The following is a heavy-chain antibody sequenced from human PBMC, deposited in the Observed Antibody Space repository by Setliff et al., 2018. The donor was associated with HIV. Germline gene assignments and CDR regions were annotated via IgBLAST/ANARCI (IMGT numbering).Heavy chain of an antibody. V-gene: IGHV1-69*13. D-gene: IGHD5-18*01. CDR2: IIPMFGTA. Sequence: SVKVSCKASGGTFSSYAISWVRQAPGQGLEWMGGIIPMFGTANYAQKFQGRVTITADESTNTVYMEVRSLRSEDTAVYYCAREKGNVDSSMVLYYYYGMDVWGQGTTVTVSS. CDR3: AREKGNVDSSMVLYYYYGMDV. J-gene: IGHJ6*02. CDR1: GGTFSSYA.